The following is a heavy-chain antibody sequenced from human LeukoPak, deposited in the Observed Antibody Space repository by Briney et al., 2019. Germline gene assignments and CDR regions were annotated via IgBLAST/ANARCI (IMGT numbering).Heavy chain of an antibody. V-gene: IGHV3-48*02. CDR2: ISSSSSTT. J-gene: IGHJ4*02. Sequence: GGSLRLSCAASGFTFSSYSMIWVRQAPGKGLEWVSYISSSSSTTYYADSVKGRSTISRDNAKNSLYLHMNSLRDEDTAVYYCAKDEWQWLAIDHWGQGTLVTVSS. CDR3: AKDEWQWLAIDH. CDR1: GFTFSSYS. D-gene: IGHD6-19*01.